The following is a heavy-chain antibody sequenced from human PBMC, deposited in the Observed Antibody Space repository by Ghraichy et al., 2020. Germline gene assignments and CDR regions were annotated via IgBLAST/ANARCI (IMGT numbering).Heavy chain of an antibody. CDR3: ARDLWYTGSYSDAFNV. J-gene: IGHJ3*01. CDR2: ISYSGST. D-gene: IGHD1-26*01. Sequence: SETPSLTCTVSGASVSGGSYYWTWIRQPPGKGLEWIGYISYSGSTKYNPSLQSRVTISVDTSKNQFSLKLTSVTAADTALYYCARDLWYTGSYSDAFNVWGQGTMVTVAS. V-gene: IGHV4-61*01. CDR1: GASVSGGSYY.